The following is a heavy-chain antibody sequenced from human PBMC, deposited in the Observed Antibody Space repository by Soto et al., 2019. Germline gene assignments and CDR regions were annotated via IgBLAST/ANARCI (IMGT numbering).Heavy chain of an antibody. Sequence: PGGSLRLSCAASGFTFSSYAMSWVRQAPGKGLEWVSAISGSGGSTYYADSVKGRFTISRDNSKNTLYLQMNSLRAEDTAVYYCAKDYTQHYDYIWGSPVLDYWGQGTLVTVSS. CDR2: ISGSGGST. J-gene: IGHJ4*02. D-gene: IGHD3-16*01. CDR3: AKDYTQHYDYIWGSPVLDY. V-gene: IGHV3-23*01. CDR1: GFTFSSYA.